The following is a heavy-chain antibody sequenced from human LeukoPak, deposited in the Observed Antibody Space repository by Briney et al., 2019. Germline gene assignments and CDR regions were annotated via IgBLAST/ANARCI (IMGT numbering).Heavy chain of an antibody. V-gene: IGHV3-20*04. CDR2: INWNGGST. D-gene: IGHD3-22*01. Sequence: GGSLRLSCAASGFTFDDYGMSWVRQAPGKGLEWVFGINWNGGSTGYADSVKGRFTISRDNAKNSLYLQMNSLRAEDTALYYCAREYDSSGYYYLGYYYYYMDVWGKGTTVTVSS. CDR3: AREYDSSGYYYLGYYYYYMDV. CDR1: GFTFDDYG. J-gene: IGHJ6*03.